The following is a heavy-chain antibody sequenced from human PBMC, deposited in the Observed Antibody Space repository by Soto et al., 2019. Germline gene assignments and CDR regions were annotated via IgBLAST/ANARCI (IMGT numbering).Heavy chain of an antibody. CDR2: IYYSGST. CDR3: ARVNDSSGIDY. D-gene: IGHD3-22*01. J-gene: IGHJ4*02. V-gene: IGHV4-30-4*01. CDR1: VGSISSGDYS. Sequence: QVQLQESGPGLVKPSQTLSLTCTVSVGSISSGDYSWSWIRQPPGKGLGWIGYIYYSGSTYYNPSLKSRVTISVDTSKNQFSLKLSSVTAADTAVYYCARVNDSSGIDYWGQGTLVTVSS.